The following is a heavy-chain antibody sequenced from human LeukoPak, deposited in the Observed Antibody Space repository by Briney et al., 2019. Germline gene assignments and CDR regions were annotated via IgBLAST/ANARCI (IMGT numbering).Heavy chain of an antibody. J-gene: IGHJ3*02. CDR2: ISSSSSYI. Sequence: GGSLRLSCAASGFTFSSYSMNWVRQAPGKGLEWVSSISSSSSYIYYADSVKGRFTISRDNAKNSLYLQMNSLRAVDTAVYYCARENVLRFLEWLSAGAFDIWGQGTMVTVSS. CDR3: ARENVLRFLEWLSAGAFDI. D-gene: IGHD3-3*01. CDR1: GFTFSSYS. V-gene: IGHV3-21*01.